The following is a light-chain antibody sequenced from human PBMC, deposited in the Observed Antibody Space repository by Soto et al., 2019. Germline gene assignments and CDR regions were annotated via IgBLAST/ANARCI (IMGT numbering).Light chain of an antibody. CDR3: QQSYSTHALT. CDR2: SAS. J-gene: IGKJ5*01. CDR1: QGISSW. Sequence: DIRMTQSPSSLSASVGDRVTISCRARQGISSWLASSQQKPGKAPKLLIYSASSLQSGVPSRFSGSGAGTDFTLTISSLQPEDFATYYCQQSYSTHALTFGGGTRLEIK. V-gene: IGKV1-39*01.